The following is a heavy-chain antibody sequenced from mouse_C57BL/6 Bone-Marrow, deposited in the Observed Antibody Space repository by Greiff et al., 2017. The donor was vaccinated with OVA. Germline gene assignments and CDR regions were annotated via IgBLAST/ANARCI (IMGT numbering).Heavy chain of an antibody. CDR3: ARWITTVVYWYFDV. Sequence: QVQLKQSGPELVKPGASVKISCKASGYSFTSYYIHWVKQRPGQGLEWIGWIYPGSGNTKYNEKFKGKATLTADTSSSTAYMQLSSLTSEDSAVYYCARWITTVVYWYFDVWGTGTTVTVSS. V-gene: IGHV1-66*01. J-gene: IGHJ1*03. CDR2: IYPGSGNT. CDR1: GYSFTSYY. D-gene: IGHD1-1*01.